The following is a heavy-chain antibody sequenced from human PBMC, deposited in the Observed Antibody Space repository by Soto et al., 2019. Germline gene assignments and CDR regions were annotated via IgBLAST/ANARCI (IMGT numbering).Heavy chain of an antibody. Sequence: PGEPLKIACKGSGYSFTSYWIGWVRQMPGKGLEWMGIIYPGDSDTRYSPSFQGQVTISADKSISTAYLQWSSLKASDTAMYYCARGPNYSSSWYYCYGMDVWGQGTTVTVSS. D-gene: IGHD6-13*01. CDR3: ARGPNYSSSWYYCYGMDV. J-gene: IGHJ6*02. CDR1: GYSFTSYW. V-gene: IGHV5-51*01. CDR2: IYPGDSDT.